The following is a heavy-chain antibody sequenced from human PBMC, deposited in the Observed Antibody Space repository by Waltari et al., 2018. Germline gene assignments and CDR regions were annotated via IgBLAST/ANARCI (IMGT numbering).Heavy chain of an antibody. CDR2: IYYSGST. J-gene: IGHJ6*02. D-gene: IGHD2-15*01. Sequence: QVQLQESGPGLVKPSETLSLTCTVSGGSISSYYWSWIRQPPGKGLEWIGYIYYSGSTNYNPSLKSRVTISVDTSKNQFSLKLSSVTAADTAVYYCARDRYCSGGSCYNYGMDVWGQGTTVTVSS. CDR1: GGSISSYY. CDR3: ARDRYCSGGSCYNYGMDV. V-gene: IGHV4-59*01.